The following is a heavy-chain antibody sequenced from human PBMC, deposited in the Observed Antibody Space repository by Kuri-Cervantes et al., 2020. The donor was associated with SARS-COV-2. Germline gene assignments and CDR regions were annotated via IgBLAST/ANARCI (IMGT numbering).Heavy chain of an antibody. V-gene: IGHV3-30*04. J-gene: IGHJ4*02. CDR2: ISSDGINK. CDR3: ARARVGVFDF. CDR1: GFTFKTCV. Sequence: GESLKISCAASGFTFKTCVMHWVRQAPGKGLEWVAMISSDGINKSYADSVKGLFTISRDNSRNTLYLQIISLRTEDTAVFYCARARVGVFDFWGQGALVTVSS. D-gene: IGHD2-21*01.